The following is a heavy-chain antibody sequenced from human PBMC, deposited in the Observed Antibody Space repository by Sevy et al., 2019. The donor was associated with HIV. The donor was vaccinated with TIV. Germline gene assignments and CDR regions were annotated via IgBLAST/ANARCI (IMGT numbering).Heavy chain of an antibody. Sequence: ASVKVSCKASGYTFTSYGISWVRQAPGRGLEWMGWISAYNGNTNYAQKLQGRVTMTTDTSTSTAYMELRSLRSDDTAVYYCAREAGYGSGSYPYYFDYWGQGTLVTVSS. CDR1: GYTFTSYG. CDR2: ISAYNGNT. J-gene: IGHJ4*02. V-gene: IGHV1-18*01. CDR3: AREAGYGSGSYPYYFDY. D-gene: IGHD3-10*01.